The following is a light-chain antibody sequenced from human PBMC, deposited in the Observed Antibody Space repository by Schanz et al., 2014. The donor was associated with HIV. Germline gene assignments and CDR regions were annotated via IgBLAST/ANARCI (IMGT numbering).Light chain of an antibody. CDR2: NAS. CDR3: QQSNTFPYT. J-gene: IGKJ2*01. Sequence: GDRVTITCRASESIYKWLAWYQQKPGKAPKLLMYNASSLESGVPSRFSGGGSGTEFMLFISSLQPDDFATYYCQQSNTFPYTFGQGTKLEIK. V-gene: IGKV1-5*03. CDR1: ESIYKW.